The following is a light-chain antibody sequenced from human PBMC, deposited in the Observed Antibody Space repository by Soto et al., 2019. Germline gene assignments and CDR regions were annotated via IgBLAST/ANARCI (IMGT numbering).Light chain of an antibody. CDR1: QSVSTN. CDR2: GAS. J-gene: IGKJ1*01. V-gene: IGKV3-15*01. Sequence: EIVMTQSPATLSGSPGERDTLSCRSSQSVSTNLAWYQQKPCQAPRLLIYGASTRATGIPDRFSGSGSGTEFTLTISSLQSDDCAVYYCQQYTNRPPWTFGQGTKV. CDR3: QQYTNRPPWT.